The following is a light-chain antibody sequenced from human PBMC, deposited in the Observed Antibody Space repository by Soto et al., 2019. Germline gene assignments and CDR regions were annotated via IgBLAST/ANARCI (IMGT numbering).Light chain of an antibody. CDR3: QQYNNYPYT. Sequence: DIQLTQSPSTLSASVGDRVTITCRARQSFTGWLAWYQQTAGKAPNLLISKASTLESGVPSRFRGSGSGTEFTLTISSLQPDDFATYYCQQYNNYPYTFGQGTKLEIK. CDR2: KAS. V-gene: IGKV1-5*03. CDR1: QSFTGW. J-gene: IGKJ2*01.